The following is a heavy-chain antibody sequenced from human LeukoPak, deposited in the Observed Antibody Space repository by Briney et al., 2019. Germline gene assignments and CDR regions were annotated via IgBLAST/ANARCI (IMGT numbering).Heavy chain of an antibody. V-gene: IGHV3-48*04. CDR2: ITTGGSSI. CDR3: ARVMTPAISWWETGNDIDY. Sequence: GGSLRLSCAGSGFTFSAYAMAWVRQVSGKGLECVSHITTGGSSIFYADSVKGRFTISRDNAKNSLYLQMNSLRAEDTAVYYCARVMTPAISWWETGNDIDYWGQGTLVTVSS. D-gene: IGHD6-13*01. CDR1: GFTFSAYA. J-gene: IGHJ4*02.